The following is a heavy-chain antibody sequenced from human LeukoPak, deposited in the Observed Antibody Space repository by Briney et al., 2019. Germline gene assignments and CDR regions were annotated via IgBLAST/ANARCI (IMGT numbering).Heavy chain of an antibody. Sequence: PSETLSLTCTVSGDSINSGSSHWTWIRQPPGKGLEWLGSVYDSWNNYYNPSLESRITMSVDTSKNQYSLELSSVIAADTAVYYCASYFVGNGGRGYWGQGALVTVSS. D-gene: IGHD3-10*02. CDR1: GDSINSGSSH. CDR2: VYDSWNN. J-gene: IGHJ4*02. CDR3: ASYFVGNGGRGY. V-gene: IGHV4-30-4*01.